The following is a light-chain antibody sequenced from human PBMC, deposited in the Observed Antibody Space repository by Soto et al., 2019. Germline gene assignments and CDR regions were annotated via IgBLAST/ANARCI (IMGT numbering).Light chain of an antibody. CDR1: QGISID. J-gene: IGKJ1*01. Sequence: DIQMTQSPSSLSASVGDRVTITCRASQGISIDLAWFQQKQGKAHKSLIYAAPTLQSGVPSKFIGRGSGTDYTLTICILQPEESAPYYCQHYNTSPRTFGQGTKVEVK. V-gene: IGKV1-16*02. CDR3: QHYNTSPRT. CDR2: AAP.